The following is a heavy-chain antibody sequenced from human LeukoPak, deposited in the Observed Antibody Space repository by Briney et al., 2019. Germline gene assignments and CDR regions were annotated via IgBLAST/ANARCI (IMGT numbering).Heavy chain of an antibody. J-gene: IGHJ6*03. CDR1: GYIFTNFG. V-gene: IGHV1-18*01. D-gene: IGHD5-18*01. Sequence: ASVKVSCKASGYIFTNFGISWVRQARGQGLEWMGWISGYNGNTKYVQKFQGRVTMTTDTSTSTAYMELRSLRSDDTAVYYCARESGAVDTAMVFYYYYMDVWGKGTTVTVSS. CDR3: ARESGAVDTAMVFYYYYMDV. CDR2: ISGYNGNT.